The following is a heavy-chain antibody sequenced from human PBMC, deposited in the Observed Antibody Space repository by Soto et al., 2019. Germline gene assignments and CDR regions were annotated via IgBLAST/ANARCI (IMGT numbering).Heavy chain of an antibody. CDR2: IYYSGST. J-gene: IGHJ5*02. Sequence: QVQLQESGPGLVKPSQTLSLTCTVSGGSISSGDYYWSWIRQPPGKGLEWIGYIYYSGSTYYNPSLKSPVTISVDTSKNQFSLKLSSVTAADTAVYYCARGGENYYDSSGYYYDPYNWFDPWGQGTLVTVSS. D-gene: IGHD3-22*01. V-gene: IGHV4-30-4*01. CDR3: ARGGENYYDSSGYYYDPYNWFDP. CDR1: GGSISSGDYY.